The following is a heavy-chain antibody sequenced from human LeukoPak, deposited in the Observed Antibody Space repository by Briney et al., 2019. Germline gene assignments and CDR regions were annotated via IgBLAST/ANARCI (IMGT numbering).Heavy chain of an antibody. CDR1: GYTFTDYY. CDR3: ARARWQLVPYFDS. Sequence: VASVKVSCKASGYTFTDYYMHWVRQAPGQGLEWMGWINPNSGGTNFAQKFQGRVAVTRDTSISTAYLELGSLRSDDTAVYFCARARWQLVPYFDSWGQGTLVTVSS. V-gene: IGHV1-2*02. J-gene: IGHJ4*02. CDR2: INPNSGGT. D-gene: IGHD6-6*01.